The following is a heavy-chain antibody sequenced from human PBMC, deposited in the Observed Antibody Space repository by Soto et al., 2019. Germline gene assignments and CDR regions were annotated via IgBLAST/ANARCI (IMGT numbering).Heavy chain of an antibody. V-gene: IGHV3-23*01. CDR3: AKDQDIVATTSLDY. Sequence: GGSLRLSCAASGFTFSSYAMSWVRQAPGKGLDWVSGISAIGGTTYYADSVKGRFTISRDNSKNTLYLQMNSLRAEDTAVYYCAKDQDIVATTSLDYWGEGTLVTVSS. D-gene: IGHD5-12*01. J-gene: IGHJ4*02. CDR1: GFTFSSYA. CDR2: ISAIGGTT.